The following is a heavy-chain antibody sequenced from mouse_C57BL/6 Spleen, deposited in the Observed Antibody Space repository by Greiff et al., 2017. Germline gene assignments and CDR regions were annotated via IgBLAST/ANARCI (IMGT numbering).Heavy chain of an antibody. J-gene: IGHJ4*01. Sequence: QVQLQQSGPELVKPGASVKISCKASGYAFSSSWMNWVKQRPGKGLGWIGRIYPGDGDTNYNGKFKGKATLTADKSSSTAYMQLSSLTSEDSAVYYCARETAQATVDAMDYWGQGTSVTVSS. D-gene: IGHD3-2*02. CDR1: GYAFSSSW. CDR2: IYPGDGDT. CDR3: ARETAQATVDAMDY. V-gene: IGHV1-82*01.